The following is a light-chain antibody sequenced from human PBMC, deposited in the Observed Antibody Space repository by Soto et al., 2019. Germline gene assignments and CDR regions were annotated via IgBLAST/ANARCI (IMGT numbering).Light chain of an antibody. J-gene: IGKJ1*01. CDR3: QQSYISPPT. CDR2: AAS. CDR1: QSISNH. Sequence: DIQMTQSPSSLPASVEDRVIITFRASQSISNHLNWYQQKPGKAPKLLIFAASSLQSGVPSRFSASRSGPDFNLTISSLQPDVFETYYCQQSYISPPTLGQGTKVGIK. V-gene: IGKV1-39*01.